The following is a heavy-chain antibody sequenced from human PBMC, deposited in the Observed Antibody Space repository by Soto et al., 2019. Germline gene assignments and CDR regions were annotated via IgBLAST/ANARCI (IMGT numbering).Heavy chain of an antibody. D-gene: IGHD5-18*01. CDR1: GGTFGSHG. CDR3: ARGAMANFDY. Sequence: SVKVSCKASGGTFGSHGIAWVRQAPGQGLEWMGGLIAMLGTPTYARKVQGRATITADESLTSSYLELRSLRSEDTAAYFCARGAMANFDYWGQGTVVTVSS. V-gene: IGHV1-69*13. CDR2: LIAMLGTP. J-gene: IGHJ4*02.